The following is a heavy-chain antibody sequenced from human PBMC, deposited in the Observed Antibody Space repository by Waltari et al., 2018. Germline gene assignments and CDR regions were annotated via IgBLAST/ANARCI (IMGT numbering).Heavy chain of an antibody. CDR3: AKAFRGYSGSYFDI. CDR1: GFSFGGFG. J-gene: IGHJ4*02. D-gene: IGHD5-12*01. V-gene: IGHV3-23*01. CDR2: LSGRGATT. Sequence: EVQLLESGGGLVQSGGSLRLSCAASGFSFGGFGMNWVRQAPGKGLEGVSGLSGRGATTYYADSVRGRFTVSRDNSRNTVYLQMNSLRDDDTGVYDCAKAFRGYSGSYFDIWGRGTLVAVST.